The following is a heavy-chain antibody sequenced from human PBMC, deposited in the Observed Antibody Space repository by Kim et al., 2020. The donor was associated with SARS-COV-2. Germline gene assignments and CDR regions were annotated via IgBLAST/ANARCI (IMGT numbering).Heavy chain of an antibody. CDR3: AKDGSGSLLWFGELVDY. J-gene: IGHJ4*02. D-gene: IGHD3-10*01. Sequence: VKGRFTISRDNYKNTLYLKMNSRRAEDTDVYYCAKDGSGSLLWFGELVDYWGQGTLVTVSS. V-gene: IGHV3-30*02.